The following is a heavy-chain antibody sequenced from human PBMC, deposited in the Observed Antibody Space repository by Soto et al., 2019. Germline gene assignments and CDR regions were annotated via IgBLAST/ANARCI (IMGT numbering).Heavy chain of an antibody. Sequence: PGGSLRLSCAASGFTFSRFWMSWVRPAPGKGLEWVGRIRNKDNGYTTEYAASVEGRFTISRDDSRNPLYLQMNSLKTEDTAVYYCARRGGYYYYMDVWGKGTTVTVSS. J-gene: IGHJ6*03. CDR1: GFTFSRFW. D-gene: IGHD3-16*01. CDR2: IRNKDNGYTT. V-gene: IGHV3-72*01. CDR3: ARRGGYYYYMDV.